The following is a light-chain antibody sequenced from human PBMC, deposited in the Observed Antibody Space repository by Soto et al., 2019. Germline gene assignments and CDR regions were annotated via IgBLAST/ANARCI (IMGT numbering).Light chain of an antibody. CDR2: ENK. CDR3: QSYDADFVI. V-gene: IGLV6-57*04. J-gene: IGLJ2*01. Sequence: NFILTQPHSGSESPGKTVTISCTRSSGSIANKYVQCYQQRPGSAPTTVIYENKLRPSGGPGRFSGSTDASSNSASLTISGLQTEEEADYYCQSYDADFVIFGGGTKLTVL. CDR1: SGSIANKY.